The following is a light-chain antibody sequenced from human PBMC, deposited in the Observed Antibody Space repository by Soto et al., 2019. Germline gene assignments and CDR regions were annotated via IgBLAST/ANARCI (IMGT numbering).Light chain of an antibody. CDR3: SSYTSSSTLDV. Sequence: QSVLTQPASVSGSPGPSITISCTGTSSDVGGYNYVSWYQQHPGKAPKLMIYDVSNRPSGVSNRFSGSKSGNTASLTISGLQAEDEADYYCSSYTSSSTLDVFGTGTQLTVL. J-gene: IGLJ1*01. CDR2: DVS. V-gene: IGLV2-14*01. CDR1: SSDVGGYNY.